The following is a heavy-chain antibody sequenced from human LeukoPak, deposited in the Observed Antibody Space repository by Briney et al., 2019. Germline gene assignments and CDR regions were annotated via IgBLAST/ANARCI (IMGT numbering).Heavy chain of an antibody. V-gene: IGHV1-8*01. J-gene: IGHJ4*02. CDR1: GYNFVSYD. CDR2: MNPNSGNT. D-gene: IGHD3-22*01. CDR3: ARAIHNTYYYDSSGSMGI. Sequence: ASVKVSCKASGYNFVSYDINWVRQATGQGLEWMGWMNPNSGNTGYAQKFQGRVTMTRNTSISTAYMELSSLRSEDTAVYYCARAIHNTYYYDSSGSMGIWGQGTLVTVSS.